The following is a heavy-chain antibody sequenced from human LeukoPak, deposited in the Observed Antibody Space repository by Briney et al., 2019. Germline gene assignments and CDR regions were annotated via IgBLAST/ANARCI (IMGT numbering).Heavy chain of an antibody. CDR3: ARDPGGVVYFDY. Sequence: PGGSLRLSCAVSGFTFSNYDMHWVRHAPGKGLEWVAVIWYDGSNKYYADSVKGRFTISRDNSKNTLYLQMNTLRAEDTAVYYCARDPGGVVYFDYWGQGTLVTVSS. D-gene: IGHD2-8*01. J-gene: IGHJ4*02. V-gene: IGHV3-33*01. CDR1: GFTFSNYD. CDR2: IWYDGSNK.